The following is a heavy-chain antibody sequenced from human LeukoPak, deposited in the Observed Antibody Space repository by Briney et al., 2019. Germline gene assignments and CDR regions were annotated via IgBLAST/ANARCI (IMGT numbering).Heavy chain of an antibody. J-gene: IGHJ4*02. CDR1: GFTFSGYS. D-gene: IGHD2-15*01. CDR2: ISSSSSTI. CDR3: ARDLSYCSGGSSYPPY. Sequence: GGSLRLSCAASGFTFSGYSMNWVRQAPGKGLEWVSCISSSSSTIYYAGSVKGRFTISRDNAKNSLYLQMNSLRAEDTAVYYCARDLSYCSGGSSYPPYWGQGTLVTVSS. V-gene: IGHV3-48*01.